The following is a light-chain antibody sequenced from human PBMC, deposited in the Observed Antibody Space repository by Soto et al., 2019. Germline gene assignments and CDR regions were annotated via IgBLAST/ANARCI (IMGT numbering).Light chain of an antibody. V-gene: IGKV1-39*01. J-gene: IGKJ4*01. CDR1: QKITTY. CDR2: AAS. CDR3: QHSYYSPS. Sequence: DVQMTQSPSSLSASVGDRVTITCRASQKITTYLNWYQQKPGKAPQLLIYAASTLQGGVPSRFSGSGSGTDFTLTISSLQPEDFATYYCQHSYYSPSFGGGTKVEIK.